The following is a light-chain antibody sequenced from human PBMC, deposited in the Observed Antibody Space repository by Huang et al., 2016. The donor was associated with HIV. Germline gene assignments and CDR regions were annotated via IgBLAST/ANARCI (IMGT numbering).Light chain of an antibody. CDR2: AAS. Sequence: DIQMTQSPSSLSASVGDRVISTCRASQSMSSYLNWYQQQPGKAPNLLIYAASSLQRGVPSRFSGSVSGKDFTLTIRSLQPEDFATYYCQQSYSNTFTFGAGTKVDVK. V-gene: IGKV1-39*01. CDR3: QQSYSNTFT. J-gene: IGKJ3*01. CDR1: QSMSSY.